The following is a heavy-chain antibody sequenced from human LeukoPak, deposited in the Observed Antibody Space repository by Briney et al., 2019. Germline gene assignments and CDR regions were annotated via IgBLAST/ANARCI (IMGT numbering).Heavy chain of an antibody. Sequence: PGGSLRLSCAASGFTFSSYEMNWVRQAPGKGLEWVPYISSSGSTIHYADSVKGRFTISRDNAKNSLYLQMNSLRAEDTAVYYCARNRGSSGWSTPHIWGQGTMVTVSS. CDR2: ISSSGSTI. V-gene: IGHV3-48*03. CDR1: GFTFSSYE. CDR3: ARNRGSSGWSTPHI. J-gene: IGHJ3*02. D-gene: IGHD6-19*01.